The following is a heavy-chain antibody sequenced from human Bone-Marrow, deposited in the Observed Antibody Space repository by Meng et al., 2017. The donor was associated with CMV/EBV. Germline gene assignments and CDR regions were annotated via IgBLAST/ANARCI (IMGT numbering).Heavy chain of an antibody. Sequence: SETLSLTCAVSGGSISSSNWWSWVRQPPGKGLEWIGYIYYSGSTNYNPSLKSRVTISVDTSKNQFSLKLSSVTAADTAVYYCARDRLEGFDYWGQGNLVTVSS. CDR1: GGSISSSNW. V-gene: IGHV4-4*02. CDR3: ARDRLEGFDY. CDR2: IYYSGST. J-gene: IGHJ4*02.